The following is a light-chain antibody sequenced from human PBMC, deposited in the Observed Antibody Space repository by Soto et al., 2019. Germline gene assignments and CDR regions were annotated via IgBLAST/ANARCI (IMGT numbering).Light chain of an antibody. Sequence: EIVFAQFSTPLSLSPGERATLSCGASQSVSSYLAWYQQKPGQAPRLLIYDASNRATGIPARFSGSGSGTDFTLTISSLEPEDFAVYYCQQRSNWPPWTFGQGTKVDI. CDR1: QSVSSY. CDR3: QQRSNWPPWT. J-gene: IGKJ1*01. CDR2: DAS. V-gene: IGKV3-11*01.